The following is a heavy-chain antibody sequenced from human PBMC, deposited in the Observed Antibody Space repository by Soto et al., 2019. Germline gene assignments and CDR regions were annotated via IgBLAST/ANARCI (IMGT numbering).Heavy chain of an antibody. CDR1: NLAFQTGQIF. J-gene: IGHJ2*01. Sequence: QIELQESGPGLIKPSQTLSLTCNVPNLAFQTGQIFWSWIRRPPGKGLEWLGDRHISAGSLYNPSVRGRVSISVDMSRGQLFLTLNSVSAADTAVYFCVRGRVSPRGRRRWYFDLWGRGTLVSVSS. CDR3: VRGRVSPRGRRRWYFDL. D-gene: IGHD3-10*01. V-gene: IGHV4-30-4*01. CDR2: RHISAGS.